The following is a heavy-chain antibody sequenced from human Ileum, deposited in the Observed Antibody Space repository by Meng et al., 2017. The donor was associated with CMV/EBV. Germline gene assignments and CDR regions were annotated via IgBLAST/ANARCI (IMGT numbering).Heavy chain of an antibody. CDR3: GTRSVSARSTTRF. V-gene: IGHV3-11*04. J-gene: IGHJ4*02. CDR2: ISGRGTTI. D-gene: IGHD2-21*01. Sequence: GGSLRLSFVAPAFFNDYYMSWIRQAPGKGLEWVSYISGRGTTIYYTDSVKGRFTISRDNAKKSLYLQMNSLRAEDTAIYYCGTRSVSARSTTRFWGQGNLVNVS. CDR1: AFFNDYY.